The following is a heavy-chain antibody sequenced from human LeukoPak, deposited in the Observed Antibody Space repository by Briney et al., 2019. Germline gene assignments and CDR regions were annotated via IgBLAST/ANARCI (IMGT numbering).Heavy chain of an antibody. V-gene: IGHV3-23*01. Sequence: PGGSLRLSCAASGFTFSSYAMSWVRQAPGKGLEWVSAISGSGGSTYYADSVKGRFTIPRDNSKNTLYLQMNSLRAEDTAVYYCAKDPSFIAVAATLDYWGQGTLVTVSS. CDR2: ISGSGGST. J-gene: IGHJ4*02. D-gene: IGHD6-19*01. CDR3: AKDPSFIAVAATLDY. CDR1: GFTFSSYA.